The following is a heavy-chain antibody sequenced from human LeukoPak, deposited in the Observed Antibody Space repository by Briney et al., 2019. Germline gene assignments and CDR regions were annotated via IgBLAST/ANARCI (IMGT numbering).Heavy chain of an antibody. CDR3: ARVFYGDFGFDY. D-gene: IGHD4-17*01. CDR1: GFSISDNF. Sequence: GGSLRLSCAVSGFSISDNFMGWVRQTPGKGLEWVSYTSGSGTTIYYADSVKGRFTISRDNANNSLYLQMNSLRDEDTAAYYCARVFYGDFGFDYWGQGTLVTVSS. V-gene: IGHV3-11*04. CDR2: TSGSGTTI. J-gene: IGHJ4*02.